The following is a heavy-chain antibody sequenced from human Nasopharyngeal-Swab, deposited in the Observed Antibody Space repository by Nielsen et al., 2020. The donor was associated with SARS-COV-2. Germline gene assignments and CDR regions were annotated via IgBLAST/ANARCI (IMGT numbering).Heavy chain of an antibody. CDR1: PGSISSGGYY. V-gene: IGHV4-61*08. CDR2: IYYSGRT. J-gene: IGHJ4*02. CDR3: ARDRVGGSYGEGMDY. D-gene: IGHD1-26*01. Sequence: SATLSLTSTVSPGSISSGGYYWSWIRHPPGKGLEWIGYIYYSGRTNYNPSLKSRVTISVDTSKNQFSLKLSSVTAADTAVYYCARDRVGGSYGEGMDYWGQGTLVTVSS.